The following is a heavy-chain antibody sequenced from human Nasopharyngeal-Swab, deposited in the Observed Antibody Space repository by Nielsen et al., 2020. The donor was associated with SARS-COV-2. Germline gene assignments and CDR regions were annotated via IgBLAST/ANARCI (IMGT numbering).Heavy chain of an antibody. J-gene: IGHJ4*02. CDR2: ISGSGGST. CDR1: GFTFSSYA. CDR3: AKVPLGRGAVAGSFDY. D-gene: IGHD6-19*01. Sequence: GESLKISCAASGFTFSSYAMSWVRQAPGKGLEWVSAISGSGGSTYYADSVKGRFTISRDNSKNTLYLQMNSLRAEDTAVYYCAKVPLGRGAVAGSFDYWGQGTLATVSS. V-gene: IGHV3-23*01.